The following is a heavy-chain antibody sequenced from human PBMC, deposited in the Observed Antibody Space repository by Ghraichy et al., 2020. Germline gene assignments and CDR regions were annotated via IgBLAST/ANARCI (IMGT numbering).Heavy chain of an antibody. CDR3: ARVRSMEVGATPAADY. CDR1: GYTFTSYD. Sequence: ASVKVSCKASGYTFTSYDINWVRQATGQGLEWMGWMNPNSGNTGYAQKFQGRVTMTRNTSISTAYMELSSLRSEDTAVYYCARVRSMEVGATPAADYWGQGTLVTVSS. V-gene: IGHV1-8*01. D-gene: IGHD1-26*01. J-gene: IGHJ4*02. CDR2: MNPNSGNT.